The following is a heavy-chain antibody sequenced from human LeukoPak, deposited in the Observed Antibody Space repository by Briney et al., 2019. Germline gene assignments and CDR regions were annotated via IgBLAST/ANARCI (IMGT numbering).Heavy chain of an antibody. Sequence: VGSLRLSCAASGFTLSDHYMDWVRQAPGKGLEWVGRSRNKANSYTTEYAASGAGRFTIARDDSENSLYLQMNSLRTEDTAVYFCAREDSSGYSNYWGQGTLVTVCS. D-gene: IGHD3-22*01. CDR2: SRNKANSYTT. CDR3: AREDSSGYSNY. CDR1: GFTLSDHY. V-gene: IGHV3-72*01. J-gene: IGHJ4*02.